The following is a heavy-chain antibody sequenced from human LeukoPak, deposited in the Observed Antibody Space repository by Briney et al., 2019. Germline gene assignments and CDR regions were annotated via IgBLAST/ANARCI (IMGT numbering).Heavy chain of an antibody. Sequence: GGSLRLSCAASGFTFSSYAMSWVRQAPGKGLEWVSAISGSGGSTYYADSVKGRFTISRDNSKNTLYLQMNSLRAEDTAVYYCAKVQGPGKTYYYDSSGYYWGQGTLVTVSS. CDR2: ISGSGGST. J-gene: IGHJ4*02. CDR3: AKVQGPGKTYYYDSSGYY. CDR1: GFTFSSYA. V-gene: IGHV3-23*01. D-gene: IGHD3-22*01.